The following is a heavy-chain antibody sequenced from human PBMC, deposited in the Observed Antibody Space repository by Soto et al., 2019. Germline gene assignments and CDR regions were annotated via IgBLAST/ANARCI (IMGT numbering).Heavy chain of an antibody. CDR1: GFTFSSYA. J-gene: IGHJ4*02. V-gene: IGHV3-30-3*01. CDR3: ARDVRRSPPGVLGY. D-gene: IGHD3-3*01. CDR2: ISYDGSNK. Sequence: GGSLILSCAASGFTFSSYAMHWVRQAPGKGLEWVAVISYDGSNKYYADSVKGRFTISRDNSKNTLYLQMNSLRAEDTAVYYCARDVRRSPPGVLGYWGQGTLVTFSS.